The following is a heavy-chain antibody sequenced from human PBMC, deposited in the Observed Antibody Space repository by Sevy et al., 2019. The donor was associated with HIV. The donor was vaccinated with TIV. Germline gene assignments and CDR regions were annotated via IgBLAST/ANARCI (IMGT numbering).Heavy chain of an antibody. D-gene: IGHD3-22*01. J-gene: IGHJ4*02. V-gene: IGHV1-2*06. CDR2: INPNSGGT. Sequence: ASVKVSCKASGYTFTGYYMHWVRQAPGQGLAWMGRINPNSGGTNYAQKFQGRVTMTRDTSISTAYMELSRLRSDDTAVYYCARVPLPYYYDSSGYYPIDYWGQGTLVTVSS. CDR1: GYTFTGYY. CDR3: ARVPLPYYYDSSGYYPIDY.